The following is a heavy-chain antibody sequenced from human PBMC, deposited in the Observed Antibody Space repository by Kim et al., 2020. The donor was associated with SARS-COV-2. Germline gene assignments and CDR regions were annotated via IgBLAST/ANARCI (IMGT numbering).Heavy chain of an antibody. J-gene: IGHJ4*03. CDR3: ARGMLRAAFDY. Sequence: GGSLRLSCAASGFSLSNYWMNWVRQAPGKGLVWVSRISRDGSIKHYADSVKGRFTISRDNAKNTLYLQINTLRADDTAVYYCARGMLRAAFDYWGPGTPVTVSS. D-gene: IGHD2-15*01. V-gene: IGHV3-74*01. CDR1: GFSLSNYW. CDR2: ISRDGSIK.